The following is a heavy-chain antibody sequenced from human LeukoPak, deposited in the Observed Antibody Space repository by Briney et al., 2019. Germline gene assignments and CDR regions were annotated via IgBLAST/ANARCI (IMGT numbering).Heavy chain of an antibody. D-gene: IGHD3-10*01. CDR3: ARVSDSRAVGPFDY. CDR1: GGSISSNSYY. Sequence: SETLSLTCTVSGGSISSNSYYWGWIRQSPGKGLEWIANIYYTGSTYYNPSLKSRITISVDTSRSQFSLELSSVTAADTAIYYCARVSDSRAVGPFDYWGQGTLVTVSS. V-gene: IGHV4-39*07. CDR2: IYYTGST. J-gene: IGHJ4*02.